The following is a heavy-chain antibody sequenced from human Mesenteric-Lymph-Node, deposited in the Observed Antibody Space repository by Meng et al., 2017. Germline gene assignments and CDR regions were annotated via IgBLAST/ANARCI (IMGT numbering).Heavy chain of an antibody. CDR1: GGSFSGYY. CDR3: ARGLRYYNWYFDL. J-gene: IGHJ2*01. Sequence: SETLSLTCAVYGGSFSGYYWSWIRQPPGKGLEWIGEINHSGSTNYNPSPKSRVTISVDTSKNQSSLKLSSVTAADTAVYYCARGLRYYNWYFDLWGRGTLVTVSS. V-gene: IGHV4-34*01. CDR2: INHSGST. D-gene: IGHD3-9*01.